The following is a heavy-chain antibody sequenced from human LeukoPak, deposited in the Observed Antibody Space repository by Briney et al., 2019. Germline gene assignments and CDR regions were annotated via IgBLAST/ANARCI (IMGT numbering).Heavy chain of an antibody. V-gene: IGHV3-64D*09. CDR2: ITSNGGRS. Sequence: GGSLRLSCSASGFTFSTYLMHWVRQAPGKGLEYVSAITSNGGRSFYADSVKGRFTISRDNSKNTLYLQMSGLRAGDTAVYYCVKAADSGGNSDYWGQGTLVTVSS. D-gene: IGHD4-23*01. CDR3: VKAADSGGNSDY. CDR1: GFTFSTYL. J-gene: IGHJ4*02.